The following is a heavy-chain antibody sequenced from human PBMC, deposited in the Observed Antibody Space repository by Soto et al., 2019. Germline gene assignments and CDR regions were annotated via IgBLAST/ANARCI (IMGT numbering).Heavy chain of an antibody. V-gene: IGHV3-49*03. D-gene: IGHD6-13*01. CDR2: IRSKAYGGTT. CDR3: TRVYSSSWYLTNNWFDP. J-gene: IGHJ5*02. CDR1: GFTFGDYA. Sequence: GGSLRLSCTASGFTFGDYAMSWFRQAPGKGLEWVGFIRSKAYGGTTEYAASVKGRFTISRDDSKSIAYLQMNSLKTEDTAVYYCTRVYSSSWYLTNNWFDPWGQGTLVTVSS.